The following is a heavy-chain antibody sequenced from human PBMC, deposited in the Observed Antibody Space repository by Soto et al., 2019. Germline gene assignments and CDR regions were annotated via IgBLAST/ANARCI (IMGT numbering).Heavy chain of an antibody. D-gene: IGHD6-19*01. CDR2: ISYAGNDN. CDR1: GFTLSSYV. Sequence: PGGSLRLSCAASGFTLSSYVMHWVRQPPGKGLEWVARISYAGNDNYYADSVKGRFTISRDNSKKTLYLQMTSLRADDTAVYYCARDRQQWLEPAGGALPFWGQGTMVTVSS. V-gene: IGHV3-30-3*01. J-gene: IGHJ3*01. CDR3: ARDRQQWLEPAGGALPF.